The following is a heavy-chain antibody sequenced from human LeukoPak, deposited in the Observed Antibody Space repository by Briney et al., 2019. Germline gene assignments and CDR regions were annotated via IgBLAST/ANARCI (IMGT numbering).Heavy chain of an antibody. D-gene: IGHD3-10*01. CDR2: IAWNSGNT. V-gene: IGHV3-9*01. J-gene: IGHJ4*02. CDR1: GFTFDNYA. CDR3: AKDMNSYGSGSSYNPWGPFDS. Sequence: GRSLRLSCAASGFTFDNYAMHWVRQAPGKGLEWVSGIAWNSGNTGFADSVKGRFTISRDNAENSLSLQMHSLTPEDTAFYFCAKDMNSYGSGSSYNPWGPFDSWGQGTLVTVSS.